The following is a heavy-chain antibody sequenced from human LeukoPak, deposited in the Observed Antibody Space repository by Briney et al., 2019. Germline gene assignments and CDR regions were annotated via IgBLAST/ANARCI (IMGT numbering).Heavy chain of an antibody. CDR1: GFTFDDYA. Sequence: GGSLRLSCAASGFTFDDYAMHWVRQAPGKGLEWVSLISGDGGSTYYADSVKGRFTISRDNSKNSLYLQMNSLRTEDTALYYCAKDMRVPAATNDYYYGMDVWGQGTTVTVSS. D-gene: IGHD2-2*01. CDR2: ISGDGGST. CDR3: AKDMRVPAATNDYYYGMDV. V-gene: IGHV3-43*02. J-gene: IGHJ6*02.